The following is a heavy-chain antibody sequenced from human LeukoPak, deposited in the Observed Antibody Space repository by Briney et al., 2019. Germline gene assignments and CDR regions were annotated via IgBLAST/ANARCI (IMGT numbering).Heavy chain of an antibody. V-gene: IGHV4-39*07. CDR3: ARGHGWFDP. CDR2: IYYSGST. J-gene: IGHJ5*02. CDR1: GGSINSSNYY. Sequence: SETLSLTCTVSGGSINSSNYYWGWIRQPPGKGLEWIGSIYYSGSTYYNPSLKSRVTISVDTFKNQFSLRLSSVTAADTAVYYCARGHGWFDPWGQGTLVTVSS.